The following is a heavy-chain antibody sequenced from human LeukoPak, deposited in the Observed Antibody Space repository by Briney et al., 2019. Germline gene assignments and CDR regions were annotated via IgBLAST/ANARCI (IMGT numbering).Heavy chain of an antibody. CDR2: IYHSGST. CDR3: ARYSGSYPFDY. J-gene: IGHJ4*02. V-gene: IGHV4-38-2*02. D-gene: IGHD1-26*01. Sequence: SETLSLTCTVSGYSISSGYYWGWIRQPPGKGLEWIGSIYHSGSTYYNPSLKSRVTISVDTSKNQFSLKLSSVTAADTAVYYCARYSGSYPFDYWGQGTLVTVSS. CDR1: GYSISSGYY.